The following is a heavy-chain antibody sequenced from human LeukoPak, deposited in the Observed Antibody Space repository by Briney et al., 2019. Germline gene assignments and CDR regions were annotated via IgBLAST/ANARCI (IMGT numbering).Heavy chain of an antibody. Sequence: PSETLSLTCAVYGGSFSGYYWSWIRQPPGKGLEWSGEINHSRSTNYNPSLKSRVTISVDTSKKQFSLRPSAVTAADTAVYYCARQRSAKAYYGSGSYYRVANYYMDVWGKGTTVTISS. CDR1: GGSFSGYY. CDR2: INHSRST. CDR3: ARQRSAKAYYGSGSYYRVANYYMDV. D-gene: IGHD3-10*01. J-gene: IGHJ6*03. V-gene: IGHV4-34*01.